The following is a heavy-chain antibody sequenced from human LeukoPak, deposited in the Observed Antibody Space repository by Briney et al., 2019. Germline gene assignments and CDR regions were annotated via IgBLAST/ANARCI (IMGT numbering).Heavy chain of an antibody. J-gene: IGHJ3*02. D-gene: IGHD6-13*01. Sequence: GESLKISCKGSGYRFTNYWIGWVRQMPGKGLEWMGIIYPGDSVTRYSPSFQGQVTISADKSISTAYLQWSSLKASDTAMYYCASPSTLIAAAAPDAFDIWGQGTMVTVSS. CDR2: IYPGDSVT. V-gene: IGHV5-51*01. CDR1: GYRFTNYW. CDR3: ASPSTLIAAAAPDAFDI.